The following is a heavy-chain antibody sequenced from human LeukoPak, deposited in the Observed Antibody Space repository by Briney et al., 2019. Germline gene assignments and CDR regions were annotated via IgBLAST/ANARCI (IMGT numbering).Heavy chain of an antibody. Sequence: PGGSLRLSCAASGFTFSDHYMIWLRQVPGKGLEAISYISHNGETKYYADSVKGRLSISRDNAKSSLYLQMNSLRVEDTAVYYCARDRHGYFDYWGQGTLVTVSS. D-gene: IGHD6-13*01. V-gene: IGHV3-11*01. CDR1: GFTFSDHY. CDR3: ARDRHGYFDY. J-gene: IGHJ4*02. CDR2: ISHNGETK.